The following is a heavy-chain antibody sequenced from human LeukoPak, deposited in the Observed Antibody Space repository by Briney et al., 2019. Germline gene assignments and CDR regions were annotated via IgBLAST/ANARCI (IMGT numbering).Heavy chain of an antibody. CDR3: ASGVSSGADAFDI. V-gene: IGHV1-8*02. D-gene: IGHD6-19*01. Sequence: ASVKVSCKASGYTFTSYGISWVRQAPGQGLEWMGWMNPNSGNTGYAQKFQGRVTMTRNTSISTAYMELSSLRSEDTAVYYCASGVSSGADAFDIWGQGTMVTVSS. CDR1: GYTFTSYG. CDR2: MNPNSGNT. J-gene: IGHJ3*02.